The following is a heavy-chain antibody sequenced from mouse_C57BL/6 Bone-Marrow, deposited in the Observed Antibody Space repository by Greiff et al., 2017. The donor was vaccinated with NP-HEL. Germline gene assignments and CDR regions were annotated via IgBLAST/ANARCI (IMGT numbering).Heavy chain of an antibody. J-gene: IGHJ4*01. CDR3: ARRDYYGSSYAMDY. D-gene: IGHD1-1*01. Sequence: EVQGVESGGGLVKPGGSLKLSCAASGFTFSDYGMHWVRQAPEKGLEWVAYISSGSSTIYYADTVKGRFTISRDNDKNTLFLQMTSLRSEDTAMYYCARRDYYGSSYAMDYWGQGTSVTVSS. CDR1: GFTFSDYG. V-gene: IGHV5-17*01. CDR2: ISSGSSTI.